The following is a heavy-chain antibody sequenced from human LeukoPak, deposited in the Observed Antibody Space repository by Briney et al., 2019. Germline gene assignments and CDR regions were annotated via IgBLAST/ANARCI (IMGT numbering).Heavy chain of an antibody. CDR2: IIPIFGTA. D-gene: IGHD1-7*01. CDR3: ARAHLNWNYGRSDLDY. Sequence: SVKVSCKASGGTFSSYAISWVRQAPGQGLEWMGGIIPIFGTANYAQKFQGRVTITTDESTSTAYMELSSLRSEDTAVYYCARAHLNWNYGRSDLDYWGQGTLVTVSS. V-gene: IGHV1-69*05. J-gene: IGHJ4*02. CDR1: GGTFSSYA.